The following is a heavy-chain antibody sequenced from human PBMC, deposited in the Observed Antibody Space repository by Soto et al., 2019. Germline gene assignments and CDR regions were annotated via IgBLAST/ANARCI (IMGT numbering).Heavy chain of an antibody. CDR1: GFTFSSYA. Sequence: GGSLRLSCAASGFTFSSYAMHWVRQAPGKGLEWVAVISYDGSNKYYADSVKGRFTISRDNSKNTLYLQMNSLRAEDTAVYYCAREVMVYASFGIGYGMDVWGQGTTVTVSS. V-gene: IGHV3-30-3*01. D-gene: IGHD2-8*01. CDR3: AREVMVYASFGIGYGMDV. CDR2: ISYDGSNK. J-gene: IGHJ6*02.